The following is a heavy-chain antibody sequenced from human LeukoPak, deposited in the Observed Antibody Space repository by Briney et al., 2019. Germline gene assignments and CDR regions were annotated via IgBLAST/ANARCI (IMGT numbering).Heavy chain of an antibody. Sequence: SVTVSCKASGGTFTSYAISWVRQAPGQGLEWMRGIIPIFGTANYAQKFQGRVTITTDESTSTAYMELSSLRSEDTAVYYCARAYSSSPYYYYYMDVWGKGTTVTVSS. CDR2: IIPIFGTA. CDR1: GGTFTSYA. CDR3: ARAYSSSPYYYYYMDV. J-gene: IGHJ6*03. V-gene: IGHV1-69*05. D-gene: IGHD6-6*01.